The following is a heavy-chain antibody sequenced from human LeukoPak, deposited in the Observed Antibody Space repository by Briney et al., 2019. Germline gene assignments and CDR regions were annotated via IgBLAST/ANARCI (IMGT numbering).Heavy chain of an antibody. J-gene: IGHJ4*02. Sequence: GGSLRLFCAASGFTFSSYSMNWVRQAPGKGLEWVSSTSSSSSYIYYADSVKGRFTISRDNAKNSLYLQMNSLRAGDTAVYYCARDRDSSGHYSDWGQGTLVTVSS. CDR1: GFTFSSYS. CDR3: ARDRDSSGHYSD. D-gene: IGHD3-22*01. V-gene: IGHV3-21*01. CDR2: TSSSSSYI.